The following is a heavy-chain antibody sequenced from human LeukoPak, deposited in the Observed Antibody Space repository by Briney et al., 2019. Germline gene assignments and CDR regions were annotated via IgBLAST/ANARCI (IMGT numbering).Heavy chain of an antibody. V-gene: IGHV3-33*08. J-gene: IGHJ4*02. CDR3: ASSYSSSWSYDY. Sequence: GESLRLSCAASGFTFSSYAMSWVRQAPGKGLEWVAIIWYDGSNKTYEDSVKGRFTISRDNSKNTLYLQMNSLRAEDTAVYYCASSYSSSWSYDYWGQGTLVTVSS. D-gene: IGHD6-13*01. CDR2: IWYDGSNK. CDR1: GFTFSSYA.